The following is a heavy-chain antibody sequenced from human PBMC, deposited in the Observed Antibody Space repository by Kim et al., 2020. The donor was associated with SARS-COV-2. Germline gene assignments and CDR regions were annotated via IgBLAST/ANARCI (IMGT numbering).Heavy chain of an antibody. D-gene: IGHD3-22*01. J-gene: IGHJ3*02. CDR2: INDHARS. CDR3: ARGGDDSSGYQAFDI. CDR1: GGPFWGSY. V-gene: IGHV4-34*01. Sequence: SETLSLICGVSGGPFWGSYWSWIRQPPGRGLEWIGEINDHARSNYNPSLKSRVTISVDTSKNQIYLILSPVTAADTAVYYCARGGDDSSGYQAFDIWGQGTMVTVPS.